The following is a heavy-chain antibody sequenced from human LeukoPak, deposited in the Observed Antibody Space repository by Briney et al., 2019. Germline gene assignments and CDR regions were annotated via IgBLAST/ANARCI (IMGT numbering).Heavy chain of an antibody. J-gene: IGHJ5*02. CDR2: IDPNSGGT. CDR1: GYTFTGYY. Sequence: ASVKVSCKASGYTFTGYYMHWVRQAPGQGLEWMGWIDPNSGGTNYAQKFQGRVTMTRDTSISTAYMELSRLRSDDTAVYYCAILRRPYNNWFDPWGQGTLVTVSS. V-gene: IGHV1-2*02. D-gene: IGHD2/OR15-2a*01. CDR3: AILRRPYNNWFDP.